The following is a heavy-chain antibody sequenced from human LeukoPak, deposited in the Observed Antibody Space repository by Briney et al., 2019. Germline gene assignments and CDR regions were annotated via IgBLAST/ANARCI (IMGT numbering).Heavy chain of an antibody. V-gene: IGHV4-4*09. D-gene: IGHD3-9*01. CDR2: ISTSGNT. CDR3: ARLRNFEENYYYMDV. Sequence: SETLSLTCTVSGDSIRSSYWSWIRQSPGKGLEWIGYISTSGNTNYNPSLKSRGSISIDTSKNQFSLKLSSVTAADTAVYYCARLRNFEENYYYMDVWAKGTTVTVSS. J-gene: IGHJ6*03. CDR1: GDSIRSSY.